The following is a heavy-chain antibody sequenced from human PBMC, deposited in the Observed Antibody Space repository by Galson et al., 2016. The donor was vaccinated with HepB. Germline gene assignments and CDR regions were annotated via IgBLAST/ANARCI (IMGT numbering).Heavy chain of an antibody. D-gene: IGHD6-25*01. CDR1: GFTFDDYA. CDR3: AKDRGGRSGGWEFYYDSGKDV. Sequence: SLRLSCAASGFTFDDYAMHWVRQSPGKGLEWVSGIRWNSGGVDYADSVKGRFTISRDNAKNSLFLQMNSLRPEDTAFYYCAKDRGGRSGGWEFYYDSGKDVWGKGTTVTVSS. CDR2: IRWNSGGV. V-gene: IGHV3-9*01. J-gene: IGHJ6*04.